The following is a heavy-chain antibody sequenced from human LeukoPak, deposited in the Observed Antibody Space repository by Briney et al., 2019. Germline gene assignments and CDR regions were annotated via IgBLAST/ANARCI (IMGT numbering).Heavy chain of an antibody. CDR2: INPHSGGT. CDR1: GYTFTSYG. V-gene: IGHV1-2*06. J-gene: IGHJ4*02. Sequence: ASVKVSCKASGYTFTSYGISWVRQAPGQGLEWMGRINPHSGGTNYAQKFQGRVTMTRDTSISTAYMDLSGLRSDDTALYYCARATGSTGTPYWGQGTLVTVSS. D-gene: IGHD1-1*01. CDR3: ARATGSTGTPY.